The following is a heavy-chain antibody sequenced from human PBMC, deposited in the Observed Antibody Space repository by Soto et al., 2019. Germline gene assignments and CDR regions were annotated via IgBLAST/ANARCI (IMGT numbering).Heavy chain of an antibody. CDR2: MYSGGNT. Sequence: QLQLQESGPGLAKPSETLSLTWTVSGGSCSSSTYYWGWICQPPGKGLEWIGSMYSGGNTYYNPSLKSRVTVSVDTSKNHFSLKLTSVTAADTAMYYCARQPYDSTGYYYGAWGQGTLVTVSS. V-gene: IGHV4-39*01. D-gene: IGHD3-22*01. J-gene: IGHJ5*02. CDR3: ARQPYDSTGYYYGA. CDR1: GGSCSSSTYY.